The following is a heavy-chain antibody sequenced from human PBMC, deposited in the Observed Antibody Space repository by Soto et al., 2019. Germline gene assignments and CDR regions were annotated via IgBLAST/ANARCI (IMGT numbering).Heavy chain of an antibody. Sequence: GGSLRLSCAASGFSFDTYNMNWVRQAPGKGLEWVSSISSGRPDIFYADSVRGRFTISRDDAKKSLFLQMNSLRADDTAVYYCARDHLGIAAGDFDLWGQGTLVTVSS. D-gene: IGHD6-19*01. CDR1: GFSFDTYN. CDR2: ISSGRPDI. V-gene: IGHV3-21*01. J-gene: IGHJ4*02. CDR3: ARDHLGIAAGDFDL.